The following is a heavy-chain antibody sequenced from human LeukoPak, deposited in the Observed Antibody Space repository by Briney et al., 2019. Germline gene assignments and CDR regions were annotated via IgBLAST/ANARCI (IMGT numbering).Heavy chain of an antibody. CDR2: ISAYNGNT. V-gene: IGHV1-18*01. D-gene: IGHD1-26*01. CDR3: ARRVGTTYFDD. J-gene: IGHJ4*02. CDR1: GYTFTSYG. Sequence: ASVKVSCKASGYTFTSYGISWVRQAPGQGLEWMGWISAYNGNTNYVQELQGRVTMTTDTSTNTAYMVLRSLRSDDTAVYYCARRVGTTYFDDWGQGTLVTVS.